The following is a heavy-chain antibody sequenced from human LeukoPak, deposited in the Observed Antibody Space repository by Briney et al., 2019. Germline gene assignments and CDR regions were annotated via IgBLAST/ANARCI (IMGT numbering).Heavy chain of an antibody. Sequence: ASVKVSCKASGYTFTSYAMNWVRQAPGQGLEWMGWINTNTGNPTYAQGFTGRFVFSLDTSASTAYLQISSLKAEDTAVYYCARDARLSGSYSNGFDYWGQGTLVTVSS. V-gene: IGHV7-4-1*02. J-gene: IGHJ4*02. D-gene: IGHD1-26*01. CDR2: INTNTGNP. CDR1: GYTFTSYA. CDR3: ARDARLSGSYSNGFDY.